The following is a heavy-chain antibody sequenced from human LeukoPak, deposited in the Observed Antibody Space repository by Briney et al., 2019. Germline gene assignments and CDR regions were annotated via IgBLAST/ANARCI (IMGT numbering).Heavy chain of an antibody. V-gene: IGHV4-4*02. J-gene: IGHJ5*02. CDR2: INHSGST. Sequence: SGTLSLTCAVSGASISSSNWWSWVRQPPGKGLEWIGEINHSGSTNYNPSLKSRVTISVDTSKKQFSLRLTSVTAADTAVYYCARGRGVLVPAAIAGFDPWGQGTLVTVSS. D-gene: IGHD2-2*02. CDR1: GASISSSNW. CDR3: ARGRGVLVPAAIAGFDP.